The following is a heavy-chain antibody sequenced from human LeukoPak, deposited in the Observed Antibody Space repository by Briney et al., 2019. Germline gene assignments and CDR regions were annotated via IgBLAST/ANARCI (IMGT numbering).Heavy chain of an antibody. J-gene: IGHJ4*02. CDR1: GFTFRSYP. Sequence: GGSLRLSCSASGFTFRSYPMHWVRQAPGKGLEYVSAISDNGGSTYYADSVKGRFTTSRDNSMNTLYLQMSSLRPEDTAVYYCVCPESGYIHGYGYWGQGTLVTVSS. D-gene: IGHD5-18*01. V-gene: IGHV3-64D*09. CDR3: VCPESGYIHGYGY. CDR2: ISDNGGST.